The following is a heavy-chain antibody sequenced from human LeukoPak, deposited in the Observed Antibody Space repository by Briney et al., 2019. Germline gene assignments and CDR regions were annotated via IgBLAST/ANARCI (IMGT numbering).Heavy chain of an antibody. CDR1: GFTVSTNY. D-gene: IGHD4-17*01. Sequence: GGSLRLSCAASGFTVSTNYMSWVRQAPGKGLEWVSLIYSGGGTYYADSVKGRFTISRDNSRNTLSLQMNSLRVDDTAVYYCARGFRSVTTWGYFDYWGQGALDTVSS. J-gene: IGHJ4*02. CDR2: IYSGGGT. V-gene: IGHV3-66*01. CDR3: ARGFRSVTTWGYFDY.